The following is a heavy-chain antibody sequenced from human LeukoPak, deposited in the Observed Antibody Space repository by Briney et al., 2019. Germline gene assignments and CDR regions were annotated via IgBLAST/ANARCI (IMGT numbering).Heavy chain of an antibody. Sequence: QPGGSLRLSCAASGFTFSSYGMHWVRQAPGKGLEWVAFIRYDGSNKYYADSVKGRFTISRDNSKNTLYLQMNSLRAEDTAVYYCAKGGYNENYSYYYYMDVWGKGTTVTISS. J-gene: IGHJ6*03. D-gene: IGHD1-1*01. CDR3: AKGGYNENYSYYYYMDV. CDR2: IRYDGSNK. V-gene: IGHV3-30*02. CDR1: GFTFSSYG.